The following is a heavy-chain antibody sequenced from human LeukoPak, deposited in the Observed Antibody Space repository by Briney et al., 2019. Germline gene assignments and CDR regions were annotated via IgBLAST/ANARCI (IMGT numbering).Heavy chain of an antibody. CDR1: GFTFSSYA. Sequence: GGSLRLSCAASGFTFSSYAMHWVRQAPGKGLEWVAAISYDGSNKYYADSVKGRFTISRDNAKNSLYLQMNSLRAEDTAVYYCARETATLEFDYWGQGTLVTVSS. CDR2: ISYDGSNK. J-gene: IGHJ4*02. CDR3: ARETATLEFDY. D-gene: IGHD5-24*01. V-gene: IGHV3-30-3*01.